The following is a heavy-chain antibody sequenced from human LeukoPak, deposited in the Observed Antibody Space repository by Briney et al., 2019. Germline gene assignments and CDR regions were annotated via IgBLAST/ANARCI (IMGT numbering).Heavy chain of an antibody. CDR1: GFTFNNYA. V-gene: IGHV3-23*01. CDR2: ISGSGGST. CDR3: ANGGVAGFDY. Sequence: SGGSLRLSCAASGFTFNNYAMTWVRQAPGKGLEWVSAISGSGGSTYYADSVKGRFTISRDNSKNTLYLQMNSLRAEDTAVYYCANGGVAGFDYWGQGTLVTVSS. J-gene: IGHJ4*02. D-gene: IGHD6-19*01.